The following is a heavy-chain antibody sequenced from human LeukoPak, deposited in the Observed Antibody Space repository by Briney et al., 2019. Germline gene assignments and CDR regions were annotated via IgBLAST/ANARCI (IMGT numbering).Heavy chain of an antibody. J-gene: IGHJ3*02. CDR1: GYSISSGYY. D-gene: IGHD3-3*01. CDR3: ARGSGGITIFGRRRGAFDI. V-gene: IGHV4-38-2*02. Sequence: ASETLSLTCTVSGYSISSGYYWGWIRQPPGKGLEWIGEINHSGSTNYNPSLKSRVTISVDTSKNQFSLKLSPVTAADTAVYYCARGSGGITIFGRRRGAFDIWGQGTMVTVSS. CDR2: INHSGST.